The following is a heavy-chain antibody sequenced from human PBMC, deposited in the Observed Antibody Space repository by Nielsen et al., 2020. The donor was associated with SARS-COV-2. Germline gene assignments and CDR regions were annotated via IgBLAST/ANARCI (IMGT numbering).Heavy chain of an antibody. CDR3: ARYIAAAGTYYYGMDV. J-gene: IGHJ6*02. V-gene: IGHV4-59*13. CDR2: IYYSGST. D-gene: IGHD6-13*01. CDR1: GGSISSYY. Sequence: SETLSLTCTVSGGSISSYYWSWIRQPPGKGLEWIGYIYYSGSTNYNPSLKSRVTISVDTSKNQFSLKLSSVTAADTAVYYCARYIAAAGTYYYGMDVWGQGTTVTVSS.